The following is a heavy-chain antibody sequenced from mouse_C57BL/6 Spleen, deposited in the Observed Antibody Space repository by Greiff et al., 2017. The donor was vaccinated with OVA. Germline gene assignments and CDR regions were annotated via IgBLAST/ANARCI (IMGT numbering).Heavy chain of an antibody. J-gene: IGHJ4*01. D-gene: IGHD6-2*01. Sequence: QVQLKQSGAELAKPGASVKLSCTASGYTFTSYWMHWVKQRPGQGLEWIGNINPSSGYTKYNQKFKDQATLTADKSSSTAYMQLSSLTYEDSAVYYCARSVSLYAMDYWGQGTSVTVSS. V-gene: IGHV1-7*01. CDR3: ARSVSLYAMDY. CDR1: GYTFTSYW. CDR2: INPSSGYT.